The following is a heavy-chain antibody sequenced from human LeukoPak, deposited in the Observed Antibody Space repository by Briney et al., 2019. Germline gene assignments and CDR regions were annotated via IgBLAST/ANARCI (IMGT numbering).Heavy chain of an antibody. D-gene: IGHD3-22*01. CDR1: GYTFTGYY. Sequence: ASVKVSCKASGYTFTGYYMHWVRQAPGQGLEWMGWINPNSGGTNYAQKFQGRVTMTRDTSISTAYMELSRLRSDDTAVYYCARDLTSYYYDSSGYYVDCWGQGTLDTVSS. CDR3: ARDLTSYYYDSSGYYVDC. V-gene: IGHV1-2*02. J-gene: IGHJ4*02. CDR2: INPNSGGT.